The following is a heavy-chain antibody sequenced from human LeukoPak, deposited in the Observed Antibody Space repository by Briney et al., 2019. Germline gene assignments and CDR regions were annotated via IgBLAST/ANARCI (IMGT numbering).Heavy chain of an antibody. J-gene: IGHJ4*02. CDR3: ARGGGYDRAPYFDY. CDR1: GFTFSTYT. D-gene: IGHD5-12*01. V-gene: IGHV3-23*01. Sequence: GGSLRLSCAASGFTFSTYTMTWVRQAPGKGLEWVSSITSNGGGTYYADSVKGRFTISRDNSKNTFYVQMNNLRTEDTAVYFCARGGGYDRAPYFDYWGQGSPVTVSS. CDR2: ITSNGGGT.